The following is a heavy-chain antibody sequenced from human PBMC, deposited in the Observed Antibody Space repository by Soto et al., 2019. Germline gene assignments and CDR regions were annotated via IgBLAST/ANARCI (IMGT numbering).Heavy chain of an antibody. V-gene: IGHV4-34*01. CDR1: GGSFSGYY. J-gene: IGHJ4*02. CDR2: INHSGST. D-gene: IGHD6-13*01. CDR3: ASRGWIAAAIDY. Sequence: PSETLSLTCAVYGGSFSGYYWSWIRQPPGKGLEWIGEINHSGSTNYNPSLKSRVTISVDTSKNQFSLKLSSVTAADTAVYYCASRGWIAAAIDYWGKGTLVTVSS.